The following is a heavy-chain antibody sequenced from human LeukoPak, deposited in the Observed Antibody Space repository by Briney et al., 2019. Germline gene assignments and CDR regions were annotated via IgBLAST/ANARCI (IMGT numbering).Heavy chain of an antibody. CDR3: AITIRGVSPWFDY. V-gene: IGHV4-39*07. CDR2: IYYSGST. Sequence: PSETLSLTCTVSGGSISSGSYYWGWIRQPPGKGLEWIGSIYYSGSTYYNPSLKSRITVSLDTSKNQFSLKLSSVTAADTAVYYCAITIRGVSPWFDYWGQGTLVTVSS. D-gene: IGHD3-10*01. J-gene: IGHJ4*02. CDR1: GGSISSGSYY.